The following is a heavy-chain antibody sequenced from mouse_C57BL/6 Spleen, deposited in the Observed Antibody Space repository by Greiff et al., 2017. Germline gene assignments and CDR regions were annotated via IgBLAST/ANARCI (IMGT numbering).Heavy chain of an antibody. D-gene: IGHD2-2*01. Sequence: EVHLQQSGPVLVKPGASVKMSCKASGYTFTDYYMNWVKQSHGKSLEWIGVINPYNGGTSYNQKFKGKATLTVDKSSSTAYMELSSLTSEDSAVDYCARGGYYYAMDYWGQGTSVTVSS. V-gene: IGHV1-19*01. CDR3: ARGGYYYAMDY. CDR2: INPYNGGT. CDR1: GYTFTDYY. J-gene: IGHJ4*01.